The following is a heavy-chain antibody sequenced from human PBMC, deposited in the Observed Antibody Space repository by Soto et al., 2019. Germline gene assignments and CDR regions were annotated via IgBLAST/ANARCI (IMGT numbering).Heavy chain of an antibody. J-gene: IGHJ4*02. CDR2: ISSNGGTT. Sequence: EVQLAESGGGMVQPGGSLRLSCVAVGFTFSSYDLHWVRQAPGKGLEYVSSISSNGGTTYYGNSVKGRFTISRDNSKNTLYLQMGSLRAEDMAVYYCVRRVSGNYDYWGQGTLVTVSS. V-gene: IGHV3-64*01. D-gene: IGHD1-7*01. CDR3: VRRVSGNYDY. CDR1: GFTFSSYD.